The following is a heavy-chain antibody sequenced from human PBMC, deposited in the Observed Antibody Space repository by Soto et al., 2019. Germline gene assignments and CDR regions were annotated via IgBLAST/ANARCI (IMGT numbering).Heavy chain of an antibody. V-gene: IGHV4-31*03. CDR3: ARLTRRGSGSSKRGVIDY. CDR1: GGSISSGGYY. J-gene: IGHJ4*02. D-gene: IGHD3-10*01. CDR2: IYYSGST. Sequence: QVQLQESGPGLVKPSQTLSLTCTVSGGSISSGGYYWSWIRQHPGKGLEWIGYIYYSGSTYYNPSLKSRFTISVDTSKNQFSLKLSSVTAADTAVYYCARLTRRGSGSSKRGVIDYWGQGTLVTVSS.